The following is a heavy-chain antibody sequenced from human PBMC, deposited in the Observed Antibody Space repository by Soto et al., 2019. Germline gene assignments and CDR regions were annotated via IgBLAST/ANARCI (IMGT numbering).Heavy chain of an antibody. CDR3: AKGGSSAARDFDA. CDR1: GFSFNSYG. J-gene: IGHJ5*02. CDR2: ISYDGRNK. Sequence: QVQVLESGGGEVQPGRSLRLSCAASGFSFNSYGMHWVRQAPGKGLEWVAIISYDGRNKYYADSVKGPFTISRDSPKNTLYLQMNSLRAEDTAVYYCAKGGSSAARDFDAWGQGALVTVSP. D-gene: IGHD6-6*01. V-gene: IGHV3-30*18.